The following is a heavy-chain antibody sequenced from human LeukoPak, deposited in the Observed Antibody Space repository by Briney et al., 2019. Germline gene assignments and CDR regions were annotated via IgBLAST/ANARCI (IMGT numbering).Heavy chain of an antibody. CDR1: GGSISNYH. V-gene: IGHV4-4*07. J-gene: IGHJ4*02. CDR3: ARRDISSGWSFDY. CDR2: IHTSGST. D-gene: IGHD6-19*01. Sequence: PSETPSLTCTVAGGSISNYHWSCLRQPAGKGLEWIGQIHTSGSTNYNPPLKSRVSMSIDTTEDQVSLTIRSVTAADTAFYYCARRDISSGWSFDYWGQGTLVTVSS.